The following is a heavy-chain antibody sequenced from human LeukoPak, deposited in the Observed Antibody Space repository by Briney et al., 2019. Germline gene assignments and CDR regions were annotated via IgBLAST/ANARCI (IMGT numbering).Heavy chain of an antibody. CDR1: GFTVSSSF. D-gene: IGHD2-15*01. J-gene: IGHJ4*02. V-gene: IGHV3-23*01. CDR3: AKQLGYCSDGSCYFPY. Sequence: GGSLRLSCAASGFTVSSSFIYWVRRAPGKGLEWVSAISNNGGYTYYADSVQGRFTISRDNSKSTLCLQMNSLRAEDTAVYYCAKQLGYCSDGSCYFPYWGQGTLVTVSS. CDR2: ISNNGGYT.